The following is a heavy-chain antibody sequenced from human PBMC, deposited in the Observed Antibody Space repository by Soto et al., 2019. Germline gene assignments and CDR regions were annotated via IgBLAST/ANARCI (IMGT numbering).Heavy chain of an antibody. CDR2: IYYSGST. J-gene: IGHJ3*02. CDR3: ARDLGKLGIRYAFDI. Sequence: SETLSLTCTVSGGSISSSSYYWGWIRQPPGKGLEWIGSIYYSGSTYYNPSLKSRVTISVDTSKNQFSLKLSSVTAADTAVYYCARDLGKLGIRYAFDIWGQGTMVTVSS. V-gene: IGHV4-39*07. D-gene: IGHD7-27*01. CDR1: GGSISSSSYY.